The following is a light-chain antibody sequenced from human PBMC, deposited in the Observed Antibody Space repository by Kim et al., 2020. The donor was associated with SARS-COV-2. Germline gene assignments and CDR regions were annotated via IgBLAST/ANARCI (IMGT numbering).Light chain of an antibody. CDR2: YDS. V-gene: IGLV3-21*04. CDR3: QVWDTSSDHVV. CDR1: NIGSKD. Sequence: APGETARITWAGDNIGSKDTHWYQQKPGQAPVLVIFYDSDRPSGIPERFSGSNSGNIATLTISRVEAGDEADYSCQVWDTSSDHVVFGGGTQLTVL. J-gene: IGLJ2*01.